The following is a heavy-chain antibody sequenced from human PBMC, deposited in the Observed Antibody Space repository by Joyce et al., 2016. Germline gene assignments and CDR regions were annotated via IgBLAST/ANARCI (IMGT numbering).Heavy chain of an antibody. J-gene: IGHJ4*02. V-gene: IGHV3-74*01. Sequence: EVQMVESGGDLVQPGRYLRMSCAASGFTFSSYWMHWVRQAPGKGHVWVSSINSDGTTPNYADSWRGRFTISRDNAKNTLYLQLNGLRAEDTAVYYCVRAKTYYNDTGRYYPFDYWGQETLVIVSS. CDR2: INSDGTTP. D-gene: IGHD3-22*01. CDR3: VRAKTYYNDTGRYYPFDY. CDR1: GFTFSSYW.